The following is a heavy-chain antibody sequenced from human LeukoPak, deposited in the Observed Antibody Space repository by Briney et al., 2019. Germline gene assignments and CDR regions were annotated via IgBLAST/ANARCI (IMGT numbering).Heavy chain of an antibody. CDR1: GYTFTSNA. Sequence: ASVKVSCKASGYTFTSNAMNWVRHAPGQGLEWMGWINPNTGNPTYAQGFTGRSVFSSDTSASTTYLQISSLKVEDTAGYYWARAYQRLGGLSFPDQWGQGTLVSVSS. CDR3: ARAYQRLGGLSFPDQ. D-gene: IGHD3-16*02. CDR2: INPNTGNP. V-gene: IGHV7-4-1*02. J-gene: IGHJ5*02.